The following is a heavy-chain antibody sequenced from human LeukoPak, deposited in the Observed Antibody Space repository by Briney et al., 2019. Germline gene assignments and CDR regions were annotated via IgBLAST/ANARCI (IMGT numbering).Heavy chain of an antibody. Sequence: SETLSLTCTVSGGSISSYYWSWIRQPPGKGLEWIGYIYYSVSTNYNPSLKSRVTISVDTSKNQFSLKLSSVTAADTAVYYCARHVYGSGSYPLDYWGQGTLVTVSS. V-gene: IGHV4-59*08. J-gene: IGHJ4*02. CDR1: GGSISSYY. CDR2: IYYSVST. D-gene: IGHD3-10*01. CDR3: ARHVYGSGSYPLDY.